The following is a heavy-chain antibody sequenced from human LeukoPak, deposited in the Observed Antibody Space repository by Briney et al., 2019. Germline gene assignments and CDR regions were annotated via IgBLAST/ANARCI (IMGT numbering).Heavy chain of an antibody. CDR3: AKVIAARPA. V-gene: IGHV3-7*05. D-gene: IGHD6-6*01. Sequence: GGSLRLSCATSGFTFRNYWMSWVRQAPGKGLQWVANIKQDGSQKYYVDSVKGRFTISRDNVKNSLFLQMDSLRVEDTAVYYCAKVIAARPAWGQGILVTVSS. CDR2: IKQDGSQK. CDR1: GFTFRNYW. J-gene: IGHJ5*02.